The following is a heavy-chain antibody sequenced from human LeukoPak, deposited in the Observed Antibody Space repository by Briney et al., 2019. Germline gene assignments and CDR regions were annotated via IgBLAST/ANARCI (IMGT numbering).Heavy chain of an antibody. CDR2: ISADGGAT. D-gene: IGHD2-15*01. V-gene: IGHV3-23*01. CDR3: ARGPHNRGGRFSWFDH. J-gene: IGHJ5*02. Sequence: GSLRLSFAASRFDFTTSAMNWVRQAPGDRLEWVSGISADGGATYYVDSVKGRFTISRDNSKRTLYLQMNGLRAEDTAFYYCARGPHNRGGRFSWFDHWGQGTLVTVSS. CDR1: RFDFTTSA.